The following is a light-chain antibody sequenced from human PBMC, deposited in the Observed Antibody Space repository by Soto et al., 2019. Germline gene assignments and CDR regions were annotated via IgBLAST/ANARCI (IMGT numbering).Light chain of an antibody. J-gene: IGLJ2*01. CDR2: EDN. Sequence: NFMLTQPHSVSESPGKTVTISCTGSSGSIASNYVQWYQQRPGSAPTTVIYEDNQRSSGVPDRFSGSIDSSSNSASLTISGLKTEDEADYYCQSYDSSNHRGVFGGGTQLTVL. V-gene: IGLV6-57*02. CDR3: QSYDSSNHRGV. CDR1: SGSIASNY.